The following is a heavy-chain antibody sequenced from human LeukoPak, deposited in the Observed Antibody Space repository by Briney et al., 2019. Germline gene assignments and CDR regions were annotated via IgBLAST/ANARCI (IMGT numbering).Heavy chain of an antibody. CDR1: GFTFSTYA. J-gene: IGHJ4*02. V-gene: IGHV3-23*01. CDR2: ISGSGGTT. D-gene: IGHD3-16*01. CDR3: AKDGGY. Sequence: GGSLRLSCAASGFTFSTYAMTWVRQAPGKGLEWVSAISGSGGTTYYADSVKGRSTISRDNSKNTVNLQMNSLRAEDTAVYYCAKDGGYWGQGTLVTVSS.